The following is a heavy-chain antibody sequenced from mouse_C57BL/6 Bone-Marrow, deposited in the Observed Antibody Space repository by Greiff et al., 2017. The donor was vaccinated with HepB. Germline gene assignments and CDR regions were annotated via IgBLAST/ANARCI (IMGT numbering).Heavy chain of an antibody. Sequence: VQLQQSGPELVKPGASVKISCKASGYAFSSSWLNWVKQRPGKGLEWIGRIYPGDGDTTYNGKFKGKATLTADKSSSTAYMQLSSLTSEDSAVSFCARKDYYDDDGLAYWGQGTLVTVSA. CDR3: ARKDYYDDDGLAY. CDR2: IYPGDGDT. J-gene: IGHJ3*01. CDR1: GYAFSSSW. V-gene: IGHV1-82*01. D-gene: IGHD2-4*01.